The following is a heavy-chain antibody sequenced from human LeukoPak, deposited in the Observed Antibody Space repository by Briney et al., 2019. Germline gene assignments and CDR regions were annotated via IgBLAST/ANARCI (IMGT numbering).Heavy chain of an antibody. CDR3: AGETIMIFGVGLGYYDL. J-gene: IGHJ2*01. Sequence: SETLSLTCTVSGGSMSSHYWSWIRQAPGKGLEWLGNIHSNGRTNYKSSLQSRVTISLDTSRNQFSLKMTSVTAADTAVYFCAGETIMIFGVGLGYYDLWGRGTLVTVSS. CDR1: GGSMSSHY. CDR2: IHSNGRT. D-gene: IGHD3-3*01. V-gene: IGHV4-59*11.